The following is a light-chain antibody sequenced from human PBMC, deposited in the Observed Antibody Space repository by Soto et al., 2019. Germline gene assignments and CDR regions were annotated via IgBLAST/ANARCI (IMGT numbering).Light chain of an antibody. Sequence: DIVFTQSPATLSSFPVDRVTLSCRASQAVNTRLAWYQHKPGQAPRLLIYLASNRAAGVPARFSGSGSGTDFTLTISSVEPEDFAVYYCHQRQSWPLTFGQGTKVDIK. V-gene: IGKV3D-11*01. CDR1: QAVNTR. J-gene: IGKJ1*01. CDR2: LAS. CDR3: HQRQSWPLT.